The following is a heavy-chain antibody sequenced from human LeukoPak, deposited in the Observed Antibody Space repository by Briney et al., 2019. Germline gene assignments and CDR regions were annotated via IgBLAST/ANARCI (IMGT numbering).Heavy chain of an antibody. V-gene: IGHV3-23*01. CDR1: GFTFSSYA. D-gene: IGHD3-22*01. Sequence: PGGSLRLSCAASGFTFSSYAMSWVRQAPGKGLEWVSGISGSGGSTYYADSVKGRFTISRDNSKNTLYLQMNSLRAEDTAVYYCAKEAKYYYDRSGYSYMDVWGKGTTVTVSS. CDR3: AKEAKYYYDRSGYSYMDV. CDR2: ISGSGGST. J-gene: IGHJ6*03.